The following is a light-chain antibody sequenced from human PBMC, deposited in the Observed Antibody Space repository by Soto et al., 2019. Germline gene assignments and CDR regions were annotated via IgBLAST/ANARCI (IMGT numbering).Light chain of an antibody. Sequence: QSVLSQPASVSRSPGQSITISCTGTSSDVGSYNLVSWYQHHPGKAPKLMIYEGSKRPSGVSNRFSGSKSGNTASLTISGLQAEDEADYYCCSYAGSRYYVFGTGTKVTVL. CDR1: SSDVGSYNL. CDR2: EGS. J-gene: IGLJ1*01. V-gene: IGLV2-23*01. CDR3: CSYAGSRYYV.